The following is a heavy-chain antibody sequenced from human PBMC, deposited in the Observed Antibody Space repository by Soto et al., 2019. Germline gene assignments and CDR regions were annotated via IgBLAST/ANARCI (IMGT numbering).Heavy chain of an antibody. Sequence: KTSETLSLTCTVSGGSIYRSGYYWGWIRQPPGRGLEWIGNIDYNGVTYSNPSLKSRVTISRDTSKNQFYLKLTSVTAADTALYYCGKVLVGATGHTDSDSWGPGTLGTVSS. V-gene: IGHV4-39*01. D-gene: IGHD2-15*01. CDR2: IDYNGVT. J-gene: IGHJ4*02. CDR1: GGSIYRSGYY. CDR3: GKVLVGATGHTDSDS.